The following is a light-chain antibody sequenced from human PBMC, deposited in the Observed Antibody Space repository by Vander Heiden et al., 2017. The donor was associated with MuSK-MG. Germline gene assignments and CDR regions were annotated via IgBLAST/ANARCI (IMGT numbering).Light chain of an antibody. J-gene: IGKJ1*01. Sequence: DIQMTQSPSSLSASVGDRVTITCRASQSISSYLNWYQQKPGKAPKFLIYAASSLQSGVPSRFSGSGSGTDFTLTISSLQPEGFATYYCQQSYSSLWTFGQGTKVEIK. CDR1: QSISSY. CDR3: QQSYSSLWT. V-gene: IGKV1-39*01. CDR2: AAS.